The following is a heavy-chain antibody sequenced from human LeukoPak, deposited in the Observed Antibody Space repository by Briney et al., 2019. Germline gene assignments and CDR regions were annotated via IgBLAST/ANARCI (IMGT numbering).Heavy chain of an antibody. Sequence: GGSLRLSCAASGFTFSSYSMNWVRQAPGKGLEWVSSISSSSSYIYYADSVKGRFTISRDNAKNSLYLQMNSLKAEDTAVYYCARDRGGYDSAFDIWGQGTMVTVSS. CDR3: ARDRGGYDSAFDI. V-gene: IGHV3-21*01. CDR1: GFTFSSYS. CDR2: ISSSSSYI. D-gene: IGHD5-12*01. J-gene: IGHJ3*02.